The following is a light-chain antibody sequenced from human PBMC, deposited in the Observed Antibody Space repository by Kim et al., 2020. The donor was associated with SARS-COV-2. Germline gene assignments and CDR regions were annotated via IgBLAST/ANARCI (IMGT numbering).Light chain of an antibody. J-gene: IGLJ2*01. Sequence: SYELTQPPSVSVSPGQTASITCSGDKLGDKYACWYQQKPGQSPVLVIYQDSKRPSGIPERFSGSNSGNTATLTISGTQAMAEADYSCRAWDSSTVGFGGG. CDR2: QDS. CDR3: RAWDSSTVG. V-gene: IGLV3-1*01. CDR1: KLGDKY.